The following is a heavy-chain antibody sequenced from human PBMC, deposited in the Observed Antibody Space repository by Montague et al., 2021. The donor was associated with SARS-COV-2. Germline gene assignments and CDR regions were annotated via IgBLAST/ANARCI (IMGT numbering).Heavy chain of an antibody. J-gene: IGHJ3*01. V-gene: IGHV6-1*01. CDR3: ARDLYWAFDA. CDR2: TKYESTQYE. Sequence: CAISGDSVVEHRRRSEEHTHEPPTHHDFVGRTKYESTQYETYAVSVQSRITITADTSKNQFSLHLNSVTPEDTAVYYCARDLYWAFDAWGLGTTVTVSA. D-gene: IGHD2-8*02. CDR1: GDSVVEHRRR.